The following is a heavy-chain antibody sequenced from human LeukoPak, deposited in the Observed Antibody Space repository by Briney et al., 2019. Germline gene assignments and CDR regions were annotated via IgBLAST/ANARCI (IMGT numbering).Heavy chain of an antibody. CDR1: GGSISSSSYY. J-gene: IGHJ4*02. Sequence: SETLSLTCTVSGGSISSSSYYWGWIRQPPGKGLEWIGSIYYSGSTYYNPSLKSRVTISVDTSKNQFSLKLSSVTAADTAVYYCARDTGGTYYDFWSGYPTFDYWGQGTLVTVSS. V-gene: IGHV4-39*02. CDR2: IYYSGST. CDR3: ARDTGGTYYDFWSGYPTFDY. D-gene: IGHD3-3*01.